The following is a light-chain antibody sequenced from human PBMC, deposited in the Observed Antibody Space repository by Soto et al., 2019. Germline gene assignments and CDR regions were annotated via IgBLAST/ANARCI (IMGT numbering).Light chain of an antibody. Sequence: EIVMTQSPATLSVSPGERSTLSCMASQSVSSYLAWYQQKPGQAPRLLIYDAYNRATGITARFSGSGSGTDFTLTISSLEPEDFAVYYCQQRSNWPITFGQGTRLEIK. V-gene: IGKV3-11*01. J-gene: IGKJ5*01. CDR2: DAY. CDR1: QSVSSY. CDR3: QQRSNWPIT.